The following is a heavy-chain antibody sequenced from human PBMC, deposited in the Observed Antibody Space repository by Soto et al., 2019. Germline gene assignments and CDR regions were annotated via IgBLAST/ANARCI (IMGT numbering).Heavy chain of an antibody. CDR3: ARGSARITIFGVVILRVGIKYGMDV. V-gene: IGHV1-8*01. D-gene: IGHD3-3*01. J-gene: IGHJ6*02. CDR2: MNPNSGNT. Sequence: GASVKVSCKASGYTFTSYDINWVRQATGQGLEWMGWMNPNSGNTGYAQKFQGRVTMTRNTSISTAYMELSSLRSEDTAVYYCARGSARITIFGVVILRVGIKYGMDVWGQGTTVTVSS. CDR1: GYTFTSYD.